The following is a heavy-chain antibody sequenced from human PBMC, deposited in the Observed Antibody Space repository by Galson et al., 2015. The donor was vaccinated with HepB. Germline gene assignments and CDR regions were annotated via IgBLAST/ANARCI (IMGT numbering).Heavy chain of an antibody. D-gene: IGHD3-16*01. V-gene: IGHV3-30-3*01. CDR3: ARGGPEGRIDY. J-gene: IGHJ4*02. Sequence: SLRLSCAASGFPFSNYAMHWVRQAPGKGLEWVALISYDGSNKYYADSVKGRFTISRDNSKNTLYLQMNSPRAEDTALYYCARGGPEGRIDYWGQGTLVTVSA. CDR2: ISYDGSNK. CDR1: GFPFSNYA.